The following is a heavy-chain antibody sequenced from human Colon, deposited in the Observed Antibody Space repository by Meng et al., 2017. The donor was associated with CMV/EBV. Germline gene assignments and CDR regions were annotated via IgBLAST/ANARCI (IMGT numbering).Heavy chain of an antibody. CDR3: ARDIKWELHRGYYYYGMDV. D-gene: IGHD1-26*01. Sequence: GESLKISCATSGFTFNSYAMHWVRQAPGKGLEWVAVISNSGSSTYYVGSVKGRFTISGDNSKNIIYLQMRGLRVEDTAVYFCARDIKWELHRGYYYYGMDVWGQGTTVTVSS. CDR1: GFTFNSYA. CDR2: ISNSGSST. J-gene: IGHJ6*02. V-gene: IGHV3-30*03.